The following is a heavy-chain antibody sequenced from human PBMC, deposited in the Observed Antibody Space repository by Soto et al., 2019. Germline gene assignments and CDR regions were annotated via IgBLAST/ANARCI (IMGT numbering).Heavy chain of an antibody. CDR2: IYYSGST. CDR3: ERARYDSSGYYYFDY. Sequence: SETLSLTCTVSGGSISGYYWSWIRQPPGKGLEWIGYIYYSGSTICNPSLKSRVTISVDTSKNQFSLKLSSVTAADTAVYYCERARYDSSGYYYFDYWGQGTLVTVSS. D-gene: IGHD3-22*01. CDR1: GGSISGYY. V-gene: IGHV4-59*01. J-gene: IGHJ4*02.